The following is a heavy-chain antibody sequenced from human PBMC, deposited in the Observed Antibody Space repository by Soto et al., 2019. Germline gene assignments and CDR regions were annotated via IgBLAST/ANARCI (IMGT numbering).Heavy chain of an antibody. CDR3: ARDSIVVVVAATHYYYYYGMDV. CDR1: GDSVSSNSAA. J-gene: IGHJ6*02. V-gene: IGHV6-1*01. CDR2: TYYRSKWYN. D-gene: IGHD2-15*01. Sequence: QVQLQQSGPGLVKPSQTLSLTCAISGDSVSSNSAAWNWIRQSPSRGLEWLGRTYYRSKWYNDYAVAVKSRITINPDPSKNQFSLQLNSVTPEDTAVYYCARDSIVVVVAATHYYYYYGMDVWGQGTTVTVSS.